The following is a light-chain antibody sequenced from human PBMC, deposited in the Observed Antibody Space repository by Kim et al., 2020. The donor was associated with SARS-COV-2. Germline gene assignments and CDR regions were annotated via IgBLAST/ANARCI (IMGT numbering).Light chain of an antibody. CDR1: SSDVGGYNY. CDR3: SSYAGSNNFVV. CDR2: EVT. J-gene: IGLJ2*01. Sequence: QSVTISCTGTSSDVGGYNYVSWYQQYPGKAPKLRIYEVTKRPSGVPDRFSGSKSGNTASLTVSGLQAEDEADYYCSSYAGSNNFVVFGGGTQLTVL. V-gene: IGLV2-8*01.